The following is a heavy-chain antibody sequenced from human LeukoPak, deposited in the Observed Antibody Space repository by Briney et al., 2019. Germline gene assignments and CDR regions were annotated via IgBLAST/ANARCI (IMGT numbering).Heavy chain of an antibody. CDR2: INHSGST. CDR1: GVSFSGYY. J-gene: IGHJ4*02. D-gene: IGHD2-15*01. CDR3: ARRSEFDNTHYHYFDY. Sequence: SETLSLTCAVYGVSFSGYYWSWIRQPPGKGLEWIGEINHSGSTNYNPSLKSRVAIFVDTSKNQFSLILHSVAAADTAVYYCARRSEFDNTHYHYFDYWGQGALVTVSS. V-gene: IGHV4-34*01.